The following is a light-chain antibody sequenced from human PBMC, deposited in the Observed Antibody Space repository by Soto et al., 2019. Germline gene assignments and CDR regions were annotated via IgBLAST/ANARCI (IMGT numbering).Light chain of an antibody. CDR1: QSVSSN. CDR3: QQYNNWPSWT. CDR2: GAS. Sequence: EIVMTQSPATLSVSPGERATLSCRASQSVSSNLAWYQQKPGQAPRLLIYGASTRATGIPARFSGSGSGTEFNLTISSLQSEDFAVYDCQQYNNWPSWTFGQGTKVEIK. J-gene: IGKJ1*01. V-gene: IGKV3-15*01.